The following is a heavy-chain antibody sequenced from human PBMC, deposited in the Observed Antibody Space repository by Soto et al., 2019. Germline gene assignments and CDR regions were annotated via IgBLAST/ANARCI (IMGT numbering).Heavy chain of an antibody. J-gene: IGHJ3*01. D-gene: IGHD6-25*01. CDR2: ISYDGSKT. V-gene: IGHV3-30*18. CDR1: GFTFSGFG. CDR3: AKHHFAYSSVWPYAFVG. Sequence: GGSLRLSCAASGFTFSGFGMHWVRQIPGKGLEWVSFISYDGSKTYYADSMKGRLTISRDNSKDTVYLEMNSLRAEDTAVSYCAKHHFAYSSVWPYAFVGWGQGTKVTVSS.